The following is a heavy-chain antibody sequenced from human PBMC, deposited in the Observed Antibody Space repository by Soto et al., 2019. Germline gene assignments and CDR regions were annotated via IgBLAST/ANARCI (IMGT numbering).Heavy chain of an antibody. CDR2: IIPIFGTA. V-gene: IGHV1-69*01. J-gene: IGHJ2*01. D-gene: IGHD4-17*01. CDR1: GGTFSSYA. CDR3: AREGDYGDSNWYFDL. Sequence: QVQLVQSGAEVKKPGSSVKVSCKASGGTFSSYAISWVRQAPGQGLEWMGGIIPIFGTANYAQKFQGRVTITADESTSTAYMELSILRSEDTAVYYCAREGDYGDSNWYFDLWGRGTLVTVSS.